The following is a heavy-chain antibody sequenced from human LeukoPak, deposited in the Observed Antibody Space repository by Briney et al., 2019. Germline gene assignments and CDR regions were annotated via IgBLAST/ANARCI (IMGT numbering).Heavy chain of an antibody. CDR2: IKQDGSEK. J-gene: IGHJ4*02. V-gene: IGHV3-7*01. Sequence: SGGSLRLSCAASGFTFSDYWMSWVRQAPGKGLEWVANIKQDGSEKYYVDSVKGRFTISRDNAKNSLHLQMNTLRAEDTAVYYCAKAGYGSGSSSFDQWGQGTLVTVSS. CDR3: AKAGYGSGSSSFDQ. D-gene: IGHD3-10*01. CDR1: GFTFSDYW.